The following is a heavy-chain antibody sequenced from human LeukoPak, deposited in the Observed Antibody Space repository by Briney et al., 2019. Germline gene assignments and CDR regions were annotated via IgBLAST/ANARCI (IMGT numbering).Heavy chain of an antibody. D-gene: IGHD6-19*01. CDR3: VREGSSSAWNYWFFDL. Sequence: GGSLRLSCAASGFTFSNSDMHWVRQAPGKGLEWVSAIGVPGDTYYPDSVKGRFTISRENAKNSLYLQMNSLRAGDTAVYYCVREGSSSAWNYWFFDLWGRGTLVTVSS. J-gene: IGHJ2*01. CDR2: IGVPGDT. V-gene: IGHV3-13*01. CDR1: GFTFSNSD.